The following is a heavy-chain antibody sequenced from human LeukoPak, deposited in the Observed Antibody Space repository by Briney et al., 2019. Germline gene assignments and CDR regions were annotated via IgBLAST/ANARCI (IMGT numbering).Heavy chain of an antibody. D-gene: IGHD3-3*01. V-gene: IGHV1-8*03. Sequence: SVKVSCKASGGTFSSYDINWVRQATGQGLEWMGWMNPNSGNTGYAQKFQGRVTITRNTSISTAYMELSSLRSEDTAVYYCARGTYTIFGVVIKTSDAFDIWGQGTMVTVSS. CDR1: GGTFSSYD. J-gene: IGHJ3*02. CDR2: MNPNSGNT. CDR3: ARGTYTIFGVVIKTSDAFDI.